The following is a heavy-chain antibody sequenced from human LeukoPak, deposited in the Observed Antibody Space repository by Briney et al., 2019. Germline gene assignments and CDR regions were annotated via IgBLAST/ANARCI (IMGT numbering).Heavy chain of an antibody. V-gene: IGHV1-46*01. D-gene: IGHD5-24*01. CDR3: ARARAATTPFDY. CDR2: INPSGGST. Sequence: GASVKVSCKASGYTFTSYYMHWVRQAPGQGLEWMGIINPSGGSTSYAQKFQGRVTMTRDMSTSTVYMELSSLRSEDTAVYYCARARAATTPFDYWGQGTLVTVSS. CDR1: GYTFTSYY. J-gene: IGHJ4*02.